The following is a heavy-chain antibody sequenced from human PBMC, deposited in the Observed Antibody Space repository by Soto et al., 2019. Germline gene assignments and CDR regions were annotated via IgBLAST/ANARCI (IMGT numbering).Heavy chain of an antibody. CDR1: GFTFSSYA. V-gene: IGHV3-23*01. CDR2: ISGSGRST. CDR3: AKDGFYVSSGYYSNYFVY. D-gene: IGHD3-22*01. J-gene: IGHJ4*02. Sequence: PGGSLRLSCAASGFTFSSYAMSWVRQAPGKGLEWVATISGSGRSTYYADSVKGRFTISRDNSKNTLYLQMNSLRAEDRAVYYCAKDGFYVSSGYYSNYFVYRGQAPLVTVSS.